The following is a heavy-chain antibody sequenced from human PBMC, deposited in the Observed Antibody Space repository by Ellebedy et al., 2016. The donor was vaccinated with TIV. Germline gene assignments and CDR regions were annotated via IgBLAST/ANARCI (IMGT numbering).Heavy chain of an antibody. Sequence: MPSETLSLTCTVSGDSMSNYYWSWIRQPPGKPLEWIGYIYYSGSTNYNPSLKSRVTISLDTSKNQFSLRLTSVTAAETAVYYCARLRHYGGDSVWFFDLWGRGTLVTVSS. CDR1: GDSMSNYY. V-gene: IGHV4-59*08. CDR2: IYYSGST. D-gene: IGHD4-23*01. CDR3: ARLRHYGGDSVWFFDL. J-gene: IGHJ2*01.